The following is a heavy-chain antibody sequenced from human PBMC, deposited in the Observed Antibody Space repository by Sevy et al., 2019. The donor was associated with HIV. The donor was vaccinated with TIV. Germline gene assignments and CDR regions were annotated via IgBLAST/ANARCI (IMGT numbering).Heavy chain of an antibody. CDR1: YGSIIGYL. D-gene: IGHD5-12*01. CDR2: ISYTGDT. J-gene: IGHJ5*02. CDR3: ARAPPVRSGDDSLNWFDP. Sequence: SETLSLTCTVSYGSIIGYLWSWIRQPPGKTLEYVGYISYTGDTNSNPSLNSRVTMSVDTSKNQFSLKVTSVTAADTAVYYCARAPPVRSGDDSLNWFDPWGQGTLVTVSS. V-gene: IGHV4-59*01.